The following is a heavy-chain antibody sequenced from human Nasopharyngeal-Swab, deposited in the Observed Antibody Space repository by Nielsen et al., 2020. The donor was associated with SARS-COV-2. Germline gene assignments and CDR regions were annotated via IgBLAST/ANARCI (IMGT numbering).Heavy chain of an antibody. J-gene: IGHJ4*02. CDR3: ARDFDLSSGYDV. CDR2: IYPADSDT. V-gene: IGHV5-51*01. CDR1: GFFYTNYW. D-gene: IGHD3-3*01. Sequence: VESLKIPCEGSGFFYTNYWIAWVRQVPGKGLEWLGIIYPADSDTRYNPSLQCQVTISADKSIRTAYLQWKSLKASDSAMYYCARDFDLSSGYDVWGQGTLVTVSS.